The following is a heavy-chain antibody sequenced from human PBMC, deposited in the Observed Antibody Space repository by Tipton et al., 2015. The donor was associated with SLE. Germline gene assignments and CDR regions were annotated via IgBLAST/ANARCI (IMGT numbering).Heavy chain of an antibody. V-gene: IGHV4-39*07. Sequence: GLVKPSETLSLTCSVSGDSLTNTDYYWGWIRQPPGKGLEWIGAIYYTGSAYYNPSLKNRVTISLVSSRDHFSLNLTSVTAADTAVYYCARYRMVVIASFDYWGQGTPVTVSS. CDR2: IYYTGSA. J-gene: IGHJ4*02. CDR1: GDSLTNTDYY. CDR3: ARYRMVVIASFDY. D-gene: IGHD2-21*01.